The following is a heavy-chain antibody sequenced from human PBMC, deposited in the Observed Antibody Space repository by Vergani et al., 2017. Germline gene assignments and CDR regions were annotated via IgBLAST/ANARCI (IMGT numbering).Heavy chain of an antibody. Sequence: QVQLVESGGGVVQPGRSLRLSCAASGFTFSSYAMHWVRQAPGKGLEWVAVISYDGSNKYYADSVKGRFTISRDNSKNTLYLQMNSLRAEDTAVYYCARVPGREGYNYFAYWGQGTLVTVSS. V-gene: IGHV3-30*01. CDR1: GFTFSSYA. CDR3: ARVPGREGYNYFAY. J-gene: IGHJ4*02. D-gene: IGHD5-24*01. CDR2: ISYDGSNK.